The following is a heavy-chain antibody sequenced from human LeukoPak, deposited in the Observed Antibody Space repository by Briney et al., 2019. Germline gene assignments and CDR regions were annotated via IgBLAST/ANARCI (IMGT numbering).Heavy chain of an antibody. D-gene: IGHD1-26*01. J-gene: IGHJ3*02. CDR1: GYTFASYG. CDR3: ARDQSGSYPTAAFDI. Sequence: ASVKVSCKASGYTFASYGISWVRQAPGQGLEWMGWISAYNGNTNYAQKLQGRVTMTTDTSTSTAYMELRSLRSDDTAVYYCARDQSGSYPTAAFDIWGQGTMVTVSS. V-gene: IGHV1-18*01. CDR2: ISAYNGNT.